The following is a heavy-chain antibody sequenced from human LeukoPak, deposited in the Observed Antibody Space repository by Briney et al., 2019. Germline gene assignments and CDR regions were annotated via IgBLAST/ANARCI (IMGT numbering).Heavy chain of an antibody. CDR2: IISSGSTI. CDR3: VRGGSTVSEGP. CDR1: GFTFSSYE. Sequence: GGSLRLSCAASGFTFSSYEMNWVRQAPGKGLERVSYIISSGSTIYYADSVKGRFTISRDNAKNSLYLQMNSLRAEDTAVYYCVRGGSTVSEGPWGQGTLVTVSS. J-gene: IGHJ5*02. D-gene: IGHD4-17*01. V-gene: IGHV3-48*03.